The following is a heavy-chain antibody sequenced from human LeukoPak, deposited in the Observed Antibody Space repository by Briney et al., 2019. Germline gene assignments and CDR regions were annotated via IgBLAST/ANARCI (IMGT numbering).Heavy chain of an antibody. D-gene: IGHD3-10*01. CDR1: GYTVNRNY. V-gene: IGHV3-66*01. CDR2: IYSGGST. J-gene: IGHJ4*02. Sequence: GGSLRLSCAPSGYTVNRNYMSWVPQAPGRGRGWVSVIYSGGSTYYADSVKGRFTISRDNSKNTLYLQMNSLRAEDTAVYYCASYNYYGSGSLFDYWGQGTMVTVSS. CDR3: ASYNYYGSGSLFDY.